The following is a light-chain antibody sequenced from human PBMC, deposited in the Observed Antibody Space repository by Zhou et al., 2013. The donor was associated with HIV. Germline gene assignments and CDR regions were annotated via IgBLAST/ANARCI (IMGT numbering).Light chain of an antibody. CDR2: DAS. V-gene: IGKV1-16*02. Sequence: DIQMTQSPSSLSASVGDRVTITCRASQAIGKNLAWFQQKPGKAPTSLIYDASSLHSGVPSKFSGSGSGTDFTLTISSLQPEDFATYYCQQYDSYSPNSFGQGTKLEIK. CDR3: QQYDSYSPNS. J-gene: IGKJ2*03. CDR1: QAIGKN.